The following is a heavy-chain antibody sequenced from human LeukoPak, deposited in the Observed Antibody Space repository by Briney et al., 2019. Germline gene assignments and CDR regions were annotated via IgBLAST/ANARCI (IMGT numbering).Heavy chain of an antibody. D-gene: IGHD6-13*01. CDR1: GFTFSSYA. Sequence: GGSRRLSCAASGFTFSSYAMHWVRQAPGKGLEWVAVISYDGSNKYYADSVKGRFTISRDNSKNTLYLQMNSLRAEDTAVYYCARAFGIAARKVFDYYYYMDVWGKGTTVTVSS. CDR3: ARAFGIAARKVFDYYYYMDV. V-gene: IGHV3-30-3*01. J-gene: IGHJ6*03. CDR2: ISYDGSNK.